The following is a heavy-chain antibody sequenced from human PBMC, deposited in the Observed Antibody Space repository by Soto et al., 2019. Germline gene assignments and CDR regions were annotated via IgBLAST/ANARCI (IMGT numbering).Heavy chain of an antibody. D-gene: IGHD6-19*01. V-gene: IGHV3-23*01. J-gene: IGHJ4*02. CDR3: ARGSRTTYSSGWYYDY. CDR1: GFTFSSYA. Sequence: EVQLLESGGGLVQPGGSLRLSCAASGFTFSSYAMSWVRQAPGKGLEWVSGISGSGGIIYYVDSVKGRFTISRGNSKNPLYLQINSLRAGDTAVYYCARGSRTTYSSGWYYDYWGQGALVTVS. CDR2: ISGSGGII.